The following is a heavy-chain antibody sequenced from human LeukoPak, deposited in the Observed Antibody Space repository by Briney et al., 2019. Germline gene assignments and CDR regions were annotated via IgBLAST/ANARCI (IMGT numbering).Heavy chain of an antibody. D-gene: IGHD3-3*01. CDR3: ARISTVTIFGVVIIHDFDY. J-gene: IGHJ4*02. V-gene: IGHV3-7*01. CDR2: IKQDGSEK. Sequence: GGSLRLSCAASGFTFSSYWTSWVRQAPGKGLEWVANIKQDGSEKYYVDSVKGRFTISRDNAKNSLYLQMNSLRAEDTAVYYCARISTVTIFGVVIIHDFDYWGQGTLVTVSS. CDR1: GFTFSSYW.